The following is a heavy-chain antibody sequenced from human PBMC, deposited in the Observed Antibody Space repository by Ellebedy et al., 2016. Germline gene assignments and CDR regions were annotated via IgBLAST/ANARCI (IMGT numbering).Heavy chain of an antibody. V-gene: IGHV3-21*01. CDR2: ISSSSNYI. CDR3: ARDLDDSSGYYYPMTDY. D-gene: IGHD3-22*01. J-gene: IGHJ4*02. Sequence: GESLKISCAASGFTFSSYSMNWVRQAPGKGLEWLSSISSSSNYIYYAGSVKGRFTISRDNAKNSLYLQMNSLRAEDTAVYYCARDLDDSSGYYYPMTDYWGQGTLVTVSS. CDR1: GFTFSSYS.